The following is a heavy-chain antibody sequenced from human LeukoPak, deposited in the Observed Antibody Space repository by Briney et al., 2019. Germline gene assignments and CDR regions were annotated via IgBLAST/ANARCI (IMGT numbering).Heavy chain of an antibody. CDR1: GGSISSYY. V-gene: IGHV4-59*08. Sequence: SETLSLTCTVSGGSISSYYWSWIRQPPGKGLEWIGYIYYSGSTNYNPSLKSRVTISLDTSKNQFSLKLTSVTAADTAVYYCAGHHPRNTVDFWGQGTLVTVSS. CDR3: AGHHPRNTVDF. J-gene: IGHJ4*02. D-gene: IGHD2/OR15-2a*01. CDR2: IYYSGST.